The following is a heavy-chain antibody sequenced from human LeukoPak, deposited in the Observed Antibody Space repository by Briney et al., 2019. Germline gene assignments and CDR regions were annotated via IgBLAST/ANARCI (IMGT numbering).Heavy chain of an antibody. CDR2: IFPSGGEI. V-gene: IGHV3-23*01. D-gene: IGHD2-8*02. CDR3: ATYRQVLLPFES. Sequence: GSLRLSCAASGFTFSSYWMHWVRQGPGKGLEWVSSIFPSGGEIHYADSVRGRFTISRDNSKSTLSLQMNSLRAEDTAIYYCATYRQVLLPFESWGQGTLVTVSS. CDR1: GFTFSSYW. J-gene: IGHJ4*02.